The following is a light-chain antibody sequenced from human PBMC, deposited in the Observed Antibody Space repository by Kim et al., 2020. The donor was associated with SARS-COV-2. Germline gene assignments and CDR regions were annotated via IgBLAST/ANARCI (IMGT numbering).Light chain of an antibody. V-gene: IGKV3-15*01. J-gene: IGKJ2*01. CDR3: QQYNYCPRA. CDR2: GAF. CDR1: QSVSTN. Sequence: DIVMTQSTGTLSVSPGERATLSCRASQSVSTNLAWYQQKPGQAPRLLIYGAFTRATGIPARFSGSGSGTEFTLTISSLQSEDFALYYFQQYNYCPRAFGQGTKLEI.